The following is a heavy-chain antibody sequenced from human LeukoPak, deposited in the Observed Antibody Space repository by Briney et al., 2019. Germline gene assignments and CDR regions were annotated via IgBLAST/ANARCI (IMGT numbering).Heavy chain of an antibody. D-gene: IGHD6-19*01. V-gene: IGHV3-21*01. CDR2: ISSSSSYI. Sequence: GGSLRLSCAASGFTFISYNMNWVRQAPGKGLEWVSSISSSSSYIYYADSVKGRFTISRDNAKKSLYLQMNSLRAEDTAVYYCAKDLIAVAGNFGAFDYWGQGTLVTVSS. CDR3: AKDLIAVAGNFGAFDY. CDR1: GFTFISYN. J-gene: IGHJ4*02.